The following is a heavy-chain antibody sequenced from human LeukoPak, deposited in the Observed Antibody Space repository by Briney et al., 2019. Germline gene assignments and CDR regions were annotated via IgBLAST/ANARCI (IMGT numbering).Heavy chain of an antibody. Sequence: ASVKVSCKAFGYTFSSNGISWVRQPPGQGLEWMGWISAYNGNTNFAQKLQGRVTMTTDTSTSTAYMELRSLRSDDTALYYCARAPQAYYGWDYWGQGTLVTVSS. CDR1: GYTFSSNG. J-gene: IGHJ4*02. CDR3: ARAPQAYYGWDY. V-gene: IGHV1-18*01. CDR2: ISAYNGNT. D-gene: IGHD3-10*01.